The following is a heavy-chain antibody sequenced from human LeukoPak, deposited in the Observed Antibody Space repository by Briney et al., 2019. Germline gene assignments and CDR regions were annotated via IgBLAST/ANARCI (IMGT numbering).Heavy chain of an antibody. V-gene: IGHV3-33*06. Sequence: GGSLRLSCAASGFAFNTYAMHWVRQAPGQGLEWVALIWHDGSHKFYSNSVRGQFTISRDNSKNTLYLQMNSLRAEDTAVYYCAKDQARIQPWPNYYGMDVWGKGTTVTVSS. CDR3: AKDQARIQPWPNYYGMDV. J-gene: IGHJ6*04. D-gene: IGHD5-18*01. CDR2: IWHDGSHK. CDR1: GFAFNTYA.